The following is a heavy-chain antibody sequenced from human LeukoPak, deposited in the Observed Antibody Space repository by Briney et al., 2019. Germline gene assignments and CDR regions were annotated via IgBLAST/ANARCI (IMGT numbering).Heavy chain of an antibody. D-gene: IGHD2-2*01. J-gene: IGHJ6*02. CDR1: GGTFSSYA. CDR2: IIPIFGTA. V-gene: IGHV1-69*13. Sequence: ASVKVSCKASGGTFSSYAISWVRQAPGQGLEWMGGIIPIFGTANYAQKFQGRVTITADESTSTAYMELSSLRSEDTAVYYCARGDIVVVPAAAWDYYYYGMDVWGQGTTVTVSS. CDR3: ARGDIVVVPAAAWDYYYYGMDV.